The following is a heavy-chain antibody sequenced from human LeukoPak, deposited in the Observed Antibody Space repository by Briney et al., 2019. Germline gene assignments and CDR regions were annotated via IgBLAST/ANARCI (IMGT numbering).Heavy chain of an antibody. J-gene: IGHJ6*03. CDR1: GGSISSFY. V-gene: IGHV4-59*12. CDR3: ARAGSGNRGNMDV. Sequence: SDTLSLTCTLSGGSISSFYWRWIRQPPGEGVEWIGYIYYSGSTNCNPSLKSRVTISVDTSKNQFSLKLNSVTAADTAVYYCARAGSGNRGNMDVWGKGTTVTVS. D-gene: IGHD3-3*01. CDR2: IYYSGST.